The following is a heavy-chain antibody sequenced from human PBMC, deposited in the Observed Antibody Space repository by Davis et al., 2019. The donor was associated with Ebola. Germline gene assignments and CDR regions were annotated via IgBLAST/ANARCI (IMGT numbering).Heavy chain of an antibody. V-gene: IGHV3-53*01. CDR2: IYIVGTT. Sequence: GESLKISCAASGFTVSSNYMSWVRQAPGKGLEWVSVIYIVGTTYYADSVKGRFTISRDNSKNTVYLQMDSLRVEDTAFYHCARVNAMTGYSRFDSWGQGTLVTVSS. CDR1: GFTVSSNY. D-gene: IGHD3-9*01. CDR3: ARVNAMTGYSRFDS. J-gene: IGHJ5*01.